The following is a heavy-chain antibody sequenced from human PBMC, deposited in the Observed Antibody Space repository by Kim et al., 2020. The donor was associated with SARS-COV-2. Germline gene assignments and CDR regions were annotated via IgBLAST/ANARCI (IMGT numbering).Heavy chain of an antibody. Sequence: NTKLSHQFQGSVTFTRETSANTAYMELSSLGSEDTAVYYCARDLFHTGFDYWGQGTLVAVSS. CDR3: ARDLFHTGFDY. CDR2: NT. V-gene: IGHV1-3*01. D-gene: IGHD2-8*02. J-gene: IGHJ4*02.